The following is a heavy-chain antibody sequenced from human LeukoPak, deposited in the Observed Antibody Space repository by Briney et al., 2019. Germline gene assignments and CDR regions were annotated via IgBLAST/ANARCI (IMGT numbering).Heavy chain of an antibody. CDR3: ARHDYYGSGSYYDAADY. J-gene: IGHJ4*02. CDR2: INPSGGST. Sequence: ASVKVSCKASGYTFTSYYMHWVRQAPGQGLEWMGIINPSGGSTNYAQKFQGRVTITADESTSTAYMELSSLRSEDTAVYYCARHDYYGSGSYYDAADYWGQGTLVTVSS. V-gene: IGHV1-46*01. CDR1: GYTFTSYY. D-gene: IGHD3-10*01.